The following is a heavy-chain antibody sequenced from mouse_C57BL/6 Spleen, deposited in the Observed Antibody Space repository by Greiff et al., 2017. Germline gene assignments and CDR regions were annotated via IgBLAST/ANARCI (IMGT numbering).Heavy chain of an antibody. CDR1: GFTFSSYA. V-gene: IGHV5-4*01. CDR2: ISAGGSYT. Sequence: EVQLVESGGGLVKPGGSLKLSCAASGFTFSSYAMSWVRQTPEKRLEWVATISAGGSYTYYPDNVKGRFTISRDNAKNNLYLQMSHLKSEDTAMYYCESEGYDYTWFACWGHGTLVTVSA. J-gene: IGHJ3*01. CDR3: ESEGYDYTWFAC. D-gene: IGHD2-4*01.